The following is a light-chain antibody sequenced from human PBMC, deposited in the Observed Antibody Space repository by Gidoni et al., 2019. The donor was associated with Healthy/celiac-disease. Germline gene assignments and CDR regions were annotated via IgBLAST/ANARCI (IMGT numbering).Light chain of an antibody. J-gene: IGLJ2*01. CDR1: SSDVGGYNY. CDR2: EVS. CDR3: SSYAGSNNHVV. Sequence: QSALTQPPSASGSPAQSVTISCTGTSSDVGGYNYVSWYQQHPGKAPKLMIYEVSKRPSGVPDRCSGSKSGNTASLTVSGLQAEDEADYYCSSYAGSNNHVVFGGGTKLTVL. V-gene: IGLV2-8*01.